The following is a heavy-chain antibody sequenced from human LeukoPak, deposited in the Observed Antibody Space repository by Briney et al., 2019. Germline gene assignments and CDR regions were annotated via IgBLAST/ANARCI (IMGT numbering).Heavy chain of an antibody. V-gene: IGHV1-2*02. J-gene: IGHJ4*02. CDR1: GYTFTGYY. Sequence: ASVKVSCKASGYTFTGYYMHWVRQAPGQGLEWMGWINPNSGGTNYAQKLQGRVTMTTDTSTSTAYMELRSLRSDDTAVYYCARRGALNWYGGVWGQGTLVTVSS. CDR3: ARRGALNWYGGV. CDR2: INPNSGGT. D-gene: IGHD1-1*01.